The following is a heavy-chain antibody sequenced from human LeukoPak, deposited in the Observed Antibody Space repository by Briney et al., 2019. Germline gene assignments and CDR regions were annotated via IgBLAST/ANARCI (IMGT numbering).Heavy chain of an antibody. J-gene: IGHJ4*02. Sequence: GGSLRLSCAVSGFTVSSNHMSWVRQAPGKGLEWVSVIYSGGSTDYADSVKGRFTISTDNSKNTVYIQMNSLRAEDTAVYYCARDPSYGDYTRFDYWGQGTLVTVSS. CDR1: GFTVSSNH. CDR2: IYSGGST. D-gene: IGHD4-17*01. CDR3: ARDPSYGDYTRFDY. V-gene: IGHV3-53*01.